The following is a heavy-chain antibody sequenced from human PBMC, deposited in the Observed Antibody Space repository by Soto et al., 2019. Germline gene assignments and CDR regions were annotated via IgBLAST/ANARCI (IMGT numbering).Heavy chain of an antibody. Sequence: QVQLVQSGAEVKKPGSSVKVSCKASGGSFNIYTINWVRQAPGQGLEWMGGVLPIFGTTNYAQKFQGRVTITADKSASTSYMELSSLRSDDTAVHYCARTQGFYPLDVWGQGTTVTVSS. V-gene: IGHV1-69*06. CDR3: ARTQGFYPLDV. CDR1: GGSFNIYT. J-gene: IGHJ6*02. CDR2: VLPIFGTT.